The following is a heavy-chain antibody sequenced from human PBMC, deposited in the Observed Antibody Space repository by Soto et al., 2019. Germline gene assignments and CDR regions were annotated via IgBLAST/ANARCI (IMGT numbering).Heavy chain of an antibody. Sequence: PGGSLRLSCAASGFSFSSFGMHWVRQAPGKGLEWVAALSFDGIVKHYADSVQGRFTISRDNSKNTVYLQMNSLRPEDTAVYSCAKEGGWELLLVHGMAAWGNGTLAPLSS. CDR1: GFSFSSFG. V-gene: IGHV3-30*18. CDR2: LSFDGIVK. CDR3: AKEGGWELLLVHGMAA. D-gene: IGHD1-26*01. J-gene: IGHJ6*04.